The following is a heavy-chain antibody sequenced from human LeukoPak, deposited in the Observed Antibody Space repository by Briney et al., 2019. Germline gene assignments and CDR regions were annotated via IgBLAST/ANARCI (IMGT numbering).Heavy chain of an antibody. D-gene: IGHD3-22*01. Sequence: GGSLRLSCAASGFPFSSHAMSWVRQPPGKGLEWVSGISGSGGTTYYADSVKGRFTISRDNSKNSLSLQVSSLRAEDTAVYYCAKTNGYYSDWGQGTLVTVSS. V-gene: IGHV3-23*01. CDR1: GFPFSSHA. CDR2: ISGSGGTT. J-gene: IGHJ4*02. CDR3: AKTNGYYSD.